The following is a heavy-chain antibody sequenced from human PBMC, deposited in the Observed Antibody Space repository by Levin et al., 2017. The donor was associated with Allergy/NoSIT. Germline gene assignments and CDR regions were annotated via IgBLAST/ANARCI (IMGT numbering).Heavy chain of an antibody. CDR2: ISYDGSNK. Sequence: GESLKISCAASGFTFSSYAMHWVRQAPGKGLEWVAVISYDGSNKYYADSVKGRFTISRDNSKNTLYLQMNSLRAEDTAVYYCARDLVGATSYGMDVWGQGTTVTVSS. CDR1: GFTFSSYA. V-gene: IGHV3-30-3*01. J-gene: IGHJ6*02. D-gene: IGHD1-26*01. CDR3: ARDLVGATSYGMDV.